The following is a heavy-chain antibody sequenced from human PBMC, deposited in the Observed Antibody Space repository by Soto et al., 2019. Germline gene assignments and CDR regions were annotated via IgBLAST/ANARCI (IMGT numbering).Heavy chain of an antibody. J-gene: IGHJ4*02. CDR2: IHQTGIT. Sequence: VQLLESGGGLVQPGGSLRLSCAASGFTFSSYAMSWVRQAPGKGLEWVGYIHQTGITYYNPSLNSRVTISMDKSRNQFSLKLSSVSAADTAIYYCVRDRRHSNYFDFWGQGTLVTVSS. D-gene: IGHD4-4*01. CDR1: GFTFSSYAM. CDR3: VRDRRHSNYFDF. V-gene: IGHV4-4*02.